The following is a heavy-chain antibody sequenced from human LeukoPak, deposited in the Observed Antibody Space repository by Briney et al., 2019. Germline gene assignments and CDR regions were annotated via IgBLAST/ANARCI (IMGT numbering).Heavy chain of an antibody. CDR2: INSSSSYI. V-gene: IGHV3-21*01. CDR3: ARDITPFNNPPTGIDS. CDR1: GFTFSSYS. D-gene: IGHD1-14*01. Sequence: GGSLSLSCAASGFTFSSYSMNWVRQAPGQGLEWVSSINSSSSYIYYTDSVRGRFTISRDNAKNSLYLQMNSLRAEDTAVYYCARDITPFNNPPTGIDSWGQGTLVTVSS. J-gene: IGHJ4*02.